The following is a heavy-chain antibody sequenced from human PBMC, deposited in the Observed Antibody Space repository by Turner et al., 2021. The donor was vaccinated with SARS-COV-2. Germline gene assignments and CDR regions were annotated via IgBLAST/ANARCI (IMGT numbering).Heavy chain of an antibody. CDR1: GDTLTELS. J-gene: IGHJ5*02. CDR2: FDPEDGET. CDR3: ATLPSPHHDFWSGYYVFDP. D-gene: IGHD3-3*01. V-gene: IGHV1-24*01. Sequence: QVQLVQSGAEVKKPGASVKVSCKVSGDTLTELSMHWLRQAPGKGLEGMGGFDPEDGETIYAQKFQGRVTMTEDTSTDTAYMELSSLRSEDTAVYYCATLPSPHHDFWSGYYVFDPWGQGTLVTVSS.